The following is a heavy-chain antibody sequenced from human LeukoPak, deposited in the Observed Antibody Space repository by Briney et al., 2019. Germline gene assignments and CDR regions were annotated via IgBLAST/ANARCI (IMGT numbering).Heavy chain of an antibody. CDR3: ARGYSSGGGPFDR. CDR1: GFTVSSKY. D-gene: IGHD6-19*01. Sequence: GGSLRLSCAASGFTVSSKYMSWVRQAPGKGLEWVSVIDTSGSTYYADSVKGRFTISRDNSKNTLYLQMNSLRAEDTAVYYCARGYSSGGGPFDRWGQGTLVTVSS. V-gene: IGHV3-53*01. CDR2: IDTSGST. J-gene: IGHJ5*02.